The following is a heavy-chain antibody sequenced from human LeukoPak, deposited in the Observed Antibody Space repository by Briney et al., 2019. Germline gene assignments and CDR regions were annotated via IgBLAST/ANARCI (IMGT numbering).Heavy chain of an antibody. CDR3: AFDSSSGRYHAGYYFDY. CDR1: GGSISSSRYY. CDR2: IYYSGST. D-gene: IGHD6-19*01. V-gene: IGHV4-39*01. Sequence: YPSETLSLTCTVSGGSISSSRYYWGWIRQPPGKGLEWIGSIYYSGSTYYNPSLKSRVTISVDTSKNQFSLKLSSVTAADTAVYYCAFDSSSGRYHAGYYFDYWGQGTLVTVSS. J-gene: IGHJ4*02.